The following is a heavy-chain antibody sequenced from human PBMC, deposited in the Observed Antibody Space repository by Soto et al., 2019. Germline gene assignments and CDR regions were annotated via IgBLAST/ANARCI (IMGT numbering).Heavy chain of an antibody. CDR3: ARHEFLEWLMDFDY. Sequence: ETLSLTCTVSGGSISSSSYYWGWIRQPPGKGLEWIGSIYYSGSTYYNPSLKSRVTISVDTSKNQFSPKLSSVTAADTAVYYCARHEFLEWLMDFDYWGQGTLVTVS. V-gene: IGHV4-39*01. CDR1: GGSISSSSYY. CDR2: IYYSGST. D-gene: IGHD3-3*01. J-gene: IGHJ4*02.